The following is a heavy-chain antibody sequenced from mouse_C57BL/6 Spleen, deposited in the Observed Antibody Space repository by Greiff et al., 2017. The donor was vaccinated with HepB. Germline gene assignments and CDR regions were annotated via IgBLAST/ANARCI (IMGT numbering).Heavy chain of an antibody. CDR2: IYPGDGDT. D-gene: IGHD2-14*01. CDR3: AKSYYRDDYFDY. CDR1: GYAFSSSW. Sequence: VQLQESGPELVKPGASVKISCKASGYAFSSSWMNWVKQRPGKGLEWIGRIYPGDGDTNYNGKFKGKATLTADKSSSTAYMQLNSLTSEDSAVYFCAKSYYRDDYFDYWGQGTTLTVSS. J-gene: IGHJ2*01. V-gene: IGHV1-82*01.